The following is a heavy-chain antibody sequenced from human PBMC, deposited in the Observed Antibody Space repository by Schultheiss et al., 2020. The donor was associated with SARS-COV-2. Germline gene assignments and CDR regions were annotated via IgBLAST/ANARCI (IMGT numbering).Heavy chain of an antibody. CDR3: ARESCTSGVCYIDY. D-gene: IGHD2-8*01. CDR1: GGSISSGDYY. CDR2: IYYSGST. Sequence: SETLSLTCTVSGGSISSGDYYWSWIRQPPGKGLEWIGYIYYSGSTYYNPSLKNRVTISLDTSKNQFSLKLNSVTAADTAVYYCARESCTSGVCYIDYWGQGTLVTVSS. J-gene: IGHJ4*02. V-gene: IGHV4-30-4*01.